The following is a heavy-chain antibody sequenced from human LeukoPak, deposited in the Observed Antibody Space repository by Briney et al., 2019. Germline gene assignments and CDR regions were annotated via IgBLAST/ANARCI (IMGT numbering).Heavy chain of an antibody. D-gene: IGHD3/OR15-3a*01. Sequence: GGCLRLSCAGSGFIFSTAWMNWVRQAPGKGLEWVSYISSSGSTIYYADSVKGRFTISRDNAKNSLYLQMNSLRAEDTAVYYCARAGLVYYFDYWGQGTLVTVSS. J-gene: IGHJ4*02. V-gene: IGHV3-48*04. CDR3: ARAGLVYYFDY. CDR1: GFIFSTAW. CDR2: ISSSGSTI.